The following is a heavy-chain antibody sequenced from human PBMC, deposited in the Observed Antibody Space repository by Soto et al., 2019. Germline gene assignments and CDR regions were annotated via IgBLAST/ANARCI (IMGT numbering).Heavy chain of an antibody. CDR3: APAAYDLLTGYSDGGAFEI. Sequence: GASVKVSCKTSGYSFTKYGISWVRQAPAQALTWLRWVSTYYANTNTAQRFQRRSAVTTDTSTSTDYMALKSLTSDDTAVYYCAPAAYDLLTGYSDGGAFEIWG. CDR2: VSTYYANT. J-gene: IGHJ3*02. V-gene: IGHV1-18*04. D-gene: IGHD3-9*01. CDR1: GYSFTKYG.